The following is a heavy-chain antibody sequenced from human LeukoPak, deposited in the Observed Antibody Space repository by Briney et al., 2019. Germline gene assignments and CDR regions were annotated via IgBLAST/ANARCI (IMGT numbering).Heavy chain of an antibody. V-gene: IGHV3-30*04. CDR2: ISYDGRNK. D-gene: IGHD2-2*01. J-gene: IGHJ5*02. CDR1: GCTFSSYA. CDR3: AREGGDIVVVPAAPNWFDP. Sequence: GGSLRLSCAASGCTFSSYAMHWVRQAPGKGLEGVAVISYDGRNKYYADSVKGRFTISRDNSKNTLYLHMNSLRAEDTAVYYCAREGGDIVVVPAAPNWFDPWGQGTLVTVSS.